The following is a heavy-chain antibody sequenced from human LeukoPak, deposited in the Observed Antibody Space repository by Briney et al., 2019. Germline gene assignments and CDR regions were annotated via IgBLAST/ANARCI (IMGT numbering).Heavy chain of an antibody. CDR1: GGSISSYY. D-gene: IGHD6-25*01. CDR2: IYYSGGT. CDR3: ASYSSGARALGY. V-gene: IGHV4-59*01. Sequence: SETLSLTCTVSGGSISSYYWSWIRQPPGKGLEWIGYIYYSGGTNYNPSLKSRVTISVDTSKNQFSLKLSSVTAADTAVYYCASYSSGARALGYWGQGTLVTVSS. J-gene: IGHJ4*02.